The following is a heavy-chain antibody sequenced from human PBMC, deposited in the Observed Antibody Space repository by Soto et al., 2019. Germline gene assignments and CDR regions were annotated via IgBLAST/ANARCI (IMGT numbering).Heavy chain of an antibody. V-gene: IGHV3-23*01. CDR1: GFTFGTYA. J-gene: IGHJ4*02. D-gene: IGHD3-22*01. Sequence: GGSLRLSCAASGFTFGTYAMSWVRQAPGKGLEWVSGLSGSGGSTYYADSVKGRFTISRDNSKNTLYLQMNSLRAEDTAVYYCAKGTYYYDSSGNAYFDYSGQGTLVTVSS. CDR3: AKGTYYYDSSGNAYFDY. CDR2: LSGSGGST.